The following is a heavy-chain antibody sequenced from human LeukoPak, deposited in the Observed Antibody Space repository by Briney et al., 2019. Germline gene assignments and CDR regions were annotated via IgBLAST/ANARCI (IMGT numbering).Heavy chain of an antibody. Sequence: ASVKVSCKASGYTFTSYAMHWVRQAPGQRLEWMGWINAGNGNTKYSQKFQGRVTITRDTSASTAYMELSSLRSEDMAVYYCARLEYSSGWYYFDYWGQGTLVTVSS. V-gene: IGHV1-3*01. D-gene: IGHD6-19*01. CDR3: ARLEYSSGWYYFDY. CDR2: INAGNGNT. J-gene: IGHJ4*02. CDR1: GYTFTSYA.